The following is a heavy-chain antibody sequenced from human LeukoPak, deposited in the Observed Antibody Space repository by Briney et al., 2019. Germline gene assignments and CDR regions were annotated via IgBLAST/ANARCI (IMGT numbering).Heavy chain of an antibody. J-gene: IGHJ4*02. CDR3: VQTTGWPGFDY. CDR2: IYNGVPT. CDR1: GVSISRFY. Sequence: SETLSLICTTSGVSISRFYWSWVRQPPGKGLEWIGNIYNGVPTFFNPSLKSRVTISVDTSRRQFSLELASVTAADTAVYYCVQTTGWPGFDYWGQGILVTVYS. V-gene: IGHV4-4*09. D-gene: IGHD6-19*01.